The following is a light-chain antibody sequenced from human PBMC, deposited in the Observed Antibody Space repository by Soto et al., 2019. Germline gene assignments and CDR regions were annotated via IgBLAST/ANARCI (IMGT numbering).Light chain of an antibody. V-gene: IGKV3-20*01. CDR2: DAF. J-gene: IGKJ1*01. CDR1: ESVASSY. CDR3: QQYGTSPRT. Sequence: DIVLTQSPATLSLSPGEGATLSCRASESVASSYLAWYQQIPGQAPRLLIYDAFRRATGIPDKFSGSGSGTDFTLTISSLEPEDFAVYYCQQYGTSPRTFGQGTKVDI.